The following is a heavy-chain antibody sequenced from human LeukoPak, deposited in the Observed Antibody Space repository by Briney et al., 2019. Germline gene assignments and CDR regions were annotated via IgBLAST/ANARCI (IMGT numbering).Heavy chain of an antibody. Sequence: SETLSLTCAVYGGSFSGYYWSWIRQPPPKGLEWIGEINHSGSTNYNPSLKSRVTISVDTSKNQFSLKLSSVTAADTAVYYCASGRVRGRGMDVWGKGTTVTVSS. CDR1: GGSFSGYY. J-gene: IGHJ6*04. CDR2: INHSGST. V-gene: IGHV4-34*01. CDR3: ASGRVRGRGMDV. D-gene: IGHD3-10*01.